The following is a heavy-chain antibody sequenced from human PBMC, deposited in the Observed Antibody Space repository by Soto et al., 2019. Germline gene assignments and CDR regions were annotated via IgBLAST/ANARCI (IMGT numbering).Heavy chain of an antibody. D-gene: IGHD6-19*01. CDR2: IYWDDDK. Sequence: SGPTLVNPTQTLTLTCTFSGFSLSTSGVGVGWIRQPPGKALEWLALIYWDDDKRYSPSRKIRLTITKDTSKNQVVLTMTSMDPVDSATYYCAHSYSSGWYRGNWFDPWGQGTLVTVSS. CDR3: AHSYSSGWYRGNWFDP. J-gene: IGHJ5*02. CDR1: GFSLSTSGVG. V-gene: IGHV2-5*02.